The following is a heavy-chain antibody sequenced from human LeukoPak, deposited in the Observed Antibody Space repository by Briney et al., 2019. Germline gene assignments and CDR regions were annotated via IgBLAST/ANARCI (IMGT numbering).Heavy chain of an antibody. D-gene: IGHD1-26*01. Sequence: SETLSLTCTVSGGSLSSYYWSWIRQPPGKGLEWIGYMYYSGSTNYNPSLKSRVTISVDTSKNQFSLKLSSVTAADTAVYYCASLYSGSYDTGSFDYFNYWGQGPLVTVSS. CDR3: ASLYSGSYDTGSFDYFNY. CDR2: MYYSGST. J-gene: IGHJ4*02. CDR1: GGSLSSYY. V-gene: IGHV4-59*01.